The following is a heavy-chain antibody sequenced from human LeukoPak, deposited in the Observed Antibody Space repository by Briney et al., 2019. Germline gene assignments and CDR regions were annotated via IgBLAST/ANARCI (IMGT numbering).Heavy chain of an antibody. CDR1: GGSISSSY. V-gene: IGHV4-4*07. CDR2: TYTSGST. Sequence: SETLSLTCTVSGGSISSSYWSWIRQPAGEGLEWIGRTYTSGSTNYNASLKSRVSMSVDTSKNQFSLKLSSVTAADTAVFYCARENSGSYREFDYWGQGTLVTVSS. D-gene: IGHD1-26*01. J-gene: IGHJ4*02. CDR3: ARENSGSYREFDY.